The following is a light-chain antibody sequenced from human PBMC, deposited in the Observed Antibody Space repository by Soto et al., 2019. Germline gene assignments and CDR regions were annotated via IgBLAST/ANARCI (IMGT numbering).Light chain of an antibody. Sequence: DLQMTQSPSSLSASVGDRVTITCRASQSISNYLNWYQQKPGKAPKLLIYAASSLQSGVPSRFSGSGSGTDFTLTISNLQPEDFETYYCQQSYSTPWTFGQGTKVEIK. V-gene: IGKV1-39*01. CDR3: QQSYSTPWT. CDR2: AAS. CDR1: QSISNY. J-gene: IGKJ1*01.